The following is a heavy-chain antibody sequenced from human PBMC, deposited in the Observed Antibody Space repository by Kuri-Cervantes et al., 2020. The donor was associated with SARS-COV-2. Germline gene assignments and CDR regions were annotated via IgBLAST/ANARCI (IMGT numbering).Heavy chain of an antibody. CDR2: IYSGGST. Sequence: GGSLRLSCAASGLTVRRNYMSWVRQAPGKGLEWVSVIYSGGSTYYADSVKGRFTISRDSSKNMLYLQMNSLRAEDTAVYYCARERYGDYVSPYQYYGMDVWGQGTTVTVS. CDR3: ARERYGDYVSPYQYYGMDV. D-gene: IGHD4-17*01. J-gene: IGHJ6*02. V-gene: IGHV3-53*01. CDR1: GLTVRRNY.